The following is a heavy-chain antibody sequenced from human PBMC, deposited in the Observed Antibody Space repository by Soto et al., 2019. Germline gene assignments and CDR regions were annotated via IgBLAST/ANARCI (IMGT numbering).Heavy chain of an antibody. V-gene: IGHV1-18*01. CDR2: IATYNSNK. D-gene: IGHD3-10*01. Sequence: GPEVKKPGASVTVSCKTSGDTFTNFGLSWVRQAPGQGLEWMGWIATYNSNKNYAQKFQGRLTLTTDTSTSTGYMELKSLEYDDTAVYYSARVLRGVVNWFDPWGPGTLVTVSS. J-gene: IGHJ5*02. CDR1: GDTFTNFG. CDR3: ARVLRGVVNWFDP.